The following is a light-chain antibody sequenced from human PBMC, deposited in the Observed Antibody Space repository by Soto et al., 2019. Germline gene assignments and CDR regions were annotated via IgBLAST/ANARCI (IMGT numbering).Light chain of an antibody. J-gene: IGKJ1*01. V-gene: IGKV1-5*01. CDR3: QQSYSTGWT. Sequence: IQMTQYTSTPAASVGDRVTIPCRASQTLRTRLAWYQQKPGKAPRLLIYEASDVASGVPSRFSGSGSGTDFTLTISSLQPEDFATYYCQQSYSTGWTFGQGSKVDI. CDR1: QTLRTR. CDR2: EAS.